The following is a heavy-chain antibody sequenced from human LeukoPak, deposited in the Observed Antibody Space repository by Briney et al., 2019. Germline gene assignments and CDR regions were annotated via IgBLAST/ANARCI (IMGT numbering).Heavy chain of an antibody. D-gene: IGHD1-26*01. CDR3: ARDNSVGDTARWFDP. Sequence: ASGKVSCKASGYTFTNYYIHWVRQAPGQGLEWMGIINPSGDNTWYAQKFQGRVTMTRDMSTSTAYMELSSLRSEDTAVYYCARDNSVGDTARWFDPWGQGTLVTVSS. CDR1: GYTFTNYY. J-gene: IGHJ5*02. CDR2: INPSGDNT. V-gene: IGHV1-46*01.